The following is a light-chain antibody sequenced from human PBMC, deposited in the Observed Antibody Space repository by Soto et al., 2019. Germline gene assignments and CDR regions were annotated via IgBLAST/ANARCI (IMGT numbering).Light chain of an antibody. CDR2: EDS. CDR3: QSFDINNVV. V-gene: IGLV6-57*04. Sequence: NFMLTQPHSVSESPGKTVTISCTRSSGSIASNYVQWYQQRPGSAPTPVIYEDSQRSSGVPDRFSGSIDSSSNSASLTISRLQTEDEADYYCQSFDINNVVFGGGTKVTVL. J-gene: IGLJ2*01. CDR1: SGSIASNY.